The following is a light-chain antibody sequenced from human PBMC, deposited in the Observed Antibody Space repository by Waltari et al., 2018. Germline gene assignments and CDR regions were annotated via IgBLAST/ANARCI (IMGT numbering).Light chain of an antibody. J-gene: IGLJ1*01. CDR2: DFN. Sequence: QSALTQPASVSGSPGQSITISCTGTSSDVGLYNYVSWYQQHPGKAPKLMISDFNNRPSGVSNRFSGSKSDNTASLTISGLQAEDDADYYCSSYTSSRTLVFGTGTKVTVL. V-gene: IGLV2-14*03. CDR1: SSDVGLYNY. CDR3: SSYTSSRTLV.